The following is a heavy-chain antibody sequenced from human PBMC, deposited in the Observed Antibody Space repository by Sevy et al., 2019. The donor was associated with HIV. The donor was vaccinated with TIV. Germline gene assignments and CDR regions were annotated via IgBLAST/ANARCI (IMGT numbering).Heavy chain of an antibody. CDR2: IKQDGSEK. V-gene: IGHV3-7*01. J-gene: IGHJ4*02. D-gene: IGHD1-26*01. Sequence: GGSLRLSCAASGFTFISYWMSWVRQAPGKGLEWVANIKQDGSEKYYVDPVKGRFTISRDNAKNSLYLQMNSLRAEDTAVYYCARDWGATFWGQGTLVTVSS. CDR3: ARDWGATF. CDR1: GFTFISYW.